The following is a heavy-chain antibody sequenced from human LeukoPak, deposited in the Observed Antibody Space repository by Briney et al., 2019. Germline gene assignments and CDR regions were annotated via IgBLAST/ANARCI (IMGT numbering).Heavy chain of an antibody. J-gene: IGHJ5*02. Sequence: SETLSLTCTVSGGSISSSSYYWGWIRQPPGKGLEWIGSIYYSGSTYYNPSLKSRVTISVDTSKNQFSLKLSSVTAADTAVYYCARDLRYQLLPRDGFGESLSWFDPWGQGTLVTVSS. CDR3: ARDLRYQLLPRDGFGESLSWFDP. V-gene: IGHV4-39*07. CDR2: IYYSGST. D-gene: IGHD2-2*01. CDR1: GGSISSSSYY.